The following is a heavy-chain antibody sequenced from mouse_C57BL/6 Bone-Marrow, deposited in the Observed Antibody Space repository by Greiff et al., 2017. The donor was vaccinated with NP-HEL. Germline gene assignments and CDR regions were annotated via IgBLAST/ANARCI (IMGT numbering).Heavy chain of an antibody. Sequence: EVKLMESGGDLVKPGGSLKLSCAASGFTFSSYGMSWVRQTPDKRLEWVATISSGGSYTYYPDSVKGRFTISRDNAKNTQYLQMIRLKSEDTAMYYCARPPYDYDDAYGGRGTRATVSA. CDR2: ISSGGSYT. D-gene: IGHD2-4*01. J-gene: IGHJ3*01. CDR3: ARPPYDYDDAY. CDR1: GFTFSSYG. V-gene: IGHV5-6*01.